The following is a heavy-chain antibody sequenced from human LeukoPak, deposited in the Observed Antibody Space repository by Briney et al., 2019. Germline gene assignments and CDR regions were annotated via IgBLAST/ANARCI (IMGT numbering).Heavy chain of an antibody. CDR1: GGSFSGYY. CDR2: INHSGST. J-gene: IGHJ4*02. V-gene: IGHV4-34*01. Sequence: SETLSLTCAVYGGSFSGYYWSWIRQPPGKGLEWIGEINHSGSTNYNPSLERRVTISVDTSKNQFSLRLSSVTAADTAVYYCASSFYYDSRDYWGQGTLVTVSS. CDR3: ASSFYYDSRDY. D-gene: IGHD3-22*01.